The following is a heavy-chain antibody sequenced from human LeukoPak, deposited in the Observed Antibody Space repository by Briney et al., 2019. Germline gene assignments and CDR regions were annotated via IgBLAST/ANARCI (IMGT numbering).Heavy chain of an antibody. CDR2: IYPGDSDT. V-gene: IGHV5-51*01. J-gene: IGHJ5*02. Sequence: GESLKISCKGPGYRFTSYWIGWVRQIPGKGLEWMGIIYPGDSDTRYSPSFQGQVTISADKSISTAYLQWSSLKASDTAIYYCARQDSNWFDHWGQGTLVTVSS. CDR3: ARQDSNWFDH. CDR1: GYRFTSYW.